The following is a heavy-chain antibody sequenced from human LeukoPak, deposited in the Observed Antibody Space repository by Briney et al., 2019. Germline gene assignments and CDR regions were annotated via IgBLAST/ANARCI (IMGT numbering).Heavy chain of an antibody. Sequence: SETLSLTCAVYGGSFSGYYWSWIRQPPGKGLEWIGEINHNGSTNYNPSLKSRVTISVDTSKNQFSLKLSSVTAADTAVYYCARGIHDYVWGSYRGYYYYYMDVWGKGTTVTVSS. CDR3: ARGIHDYVWGSYRGYYYYYMDV. D-gene: IGHD3-16*02. J-gene: IGHJ6*03. V-gene: IGHV4-34*01. CDR1: GGSFSGYY. CDR2: INHNGST.